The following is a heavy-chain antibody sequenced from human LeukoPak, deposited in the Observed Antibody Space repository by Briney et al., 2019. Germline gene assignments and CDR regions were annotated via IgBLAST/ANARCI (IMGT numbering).Heavy chain of an antibody. V-gene: IGHV4-59*01. CDR1: GGSISTYY. J-gene: IGHJ4*02. Sequence: PSETLSLTCTVSGGSISTYYWSWIRQPPGKGLEWIGYIYYSGSTNYNPSLKSRVTISVDTSKNQFSLKLSSVTAADTAVYYCARDLSGGRVVDHWGQGTLVTVSS. D-gene: IGHD4-23*01. CDR2: IYYSGST. CDR3: ARDLSGGRVVDH.